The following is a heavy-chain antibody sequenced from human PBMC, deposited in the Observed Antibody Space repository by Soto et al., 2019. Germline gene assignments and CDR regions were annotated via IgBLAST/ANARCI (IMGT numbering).Heavy chain of an antibody. Sequence: ASVKVSCKASGYTFTSYDINWVRQATGQGLEWLGWMNPNSGNTGYAQKFQGRVTMTRNTSISTAYMELSSLRSEDTAVYYCARGLVIPYVAFDIWGQGTMVTVSS. D-gene: IGHD3-9*01. CDR3: ARGLVIPYVAFDI. V-gene: IGHV1-8*01. CDR1: GYTFTSYD. CDR2: MNPNSGNT. J-gene: IGHJ3*02.